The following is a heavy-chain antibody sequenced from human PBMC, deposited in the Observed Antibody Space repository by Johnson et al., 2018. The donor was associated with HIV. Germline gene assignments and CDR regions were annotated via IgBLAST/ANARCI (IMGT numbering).Heavy chain of an antibody. D-gene: IGHD2-21*02. J-gene: IGHJ3*01. CDR1: GFTFDDYG. V-gene: IGHV3-20*04. Sequence: VQLVESGGGVARPGGSLRLSCASSGFTFDDYGMSWVRQAPGKGLEWVSGINWNGGRTGYVDSLKGRFTISRDSSKDTLYLQMNSLRAEDTAVYYCTRGGGAYCGSDCLRTFDVWGQGTVLTVS. CDR3: TRGGGAYCGSDCLRTFDV. CDR2: INWNGGRT.